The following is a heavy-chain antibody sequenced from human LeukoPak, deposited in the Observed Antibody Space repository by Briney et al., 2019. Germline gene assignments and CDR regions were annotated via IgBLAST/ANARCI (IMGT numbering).Heavy chain of an antibody. CDR2: ISWNSGSI. J-gene: IGHJ3*02. CDR3: AKFSAFDI. CDR1: GFTFDDYA. Sequence: GGSLRLSCAASGFTFDDYAMHWVRQAPGKGLEWVSGISWNSGSIGNADSVKGRFTISRDNAKNSLYLQMNSLRAEDTALYYCAKFSAFDIWGQGTMVTVSS. V-gene: IGHV3-9*01.